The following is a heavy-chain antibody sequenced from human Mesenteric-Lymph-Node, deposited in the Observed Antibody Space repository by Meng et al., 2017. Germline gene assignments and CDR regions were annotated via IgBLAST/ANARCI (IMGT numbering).Heavy chain of an antibody. D-gene: IGHD1-7*01. CDR2: IYYSGST. Sequence: ESRPGLVKPSQTLSLTCTVSGGSISSGGFDWSWIRQHPGKGLEWIGYIYYSGSTYYNPSLRSRVAISIDTSKNQFSLKLTSVTAADTAVYYCARHPQFGTTMIEYWGQGTLVTVSS. CDR3: ARHPQFGTTMIEY. CDR1: GGSISSGGFD. J-gene: IGHJ4*02. V-gene: IGHV4-31*03.